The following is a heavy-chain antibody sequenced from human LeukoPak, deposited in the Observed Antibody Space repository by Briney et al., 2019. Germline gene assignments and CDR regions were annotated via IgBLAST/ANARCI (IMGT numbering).Heavy chain of an antibody. D-gene: IGHD3-22*01. CDR1: GFTFSSYF. V-gene: IGHV3-74*01. CDR2: IGSDGSSP. J-gene: IGHJ3*02. CDR3: ALSYDYDHPDALGI. Sequence: PGGSLRLSCAASGFTFSSYFIHWVRQGPGKGLVWVSRIGSDGSSPSSADSVKGRFTISRDKAKNTVLLQMYSLRAEDTAIYYCALSYDYDHPDALGIWGQGTMVTVSS.